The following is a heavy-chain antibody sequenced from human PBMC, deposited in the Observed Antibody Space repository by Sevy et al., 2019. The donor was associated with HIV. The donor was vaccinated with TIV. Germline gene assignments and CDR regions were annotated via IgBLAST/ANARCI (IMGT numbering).Heavy chain of an antibody. J-gene: IGHJ4*02. D-gene: IGHD3-10*01. Sequence: GGSLRLSCVTSGFTFRTSGMHWVRQSPGKGLEWVAVISYDEAHKNYADSVKGRFSISKDNSKNTLYLQMSSLRTEDXXXXXXXKDYSAGITMVRGAYRARGDYFDYWGQGTQVTVSS. CDR2: ISYDEAHK. CDR3: XKDYSAGITMVRGAYRARGDYFDY. V-gene: IGHV3-30*03. CDR1: GFTFRTSG.